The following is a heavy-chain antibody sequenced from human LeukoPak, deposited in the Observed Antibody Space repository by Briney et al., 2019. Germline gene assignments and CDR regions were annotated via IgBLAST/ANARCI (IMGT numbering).Heavy chain of an antibody. CDR2: TYYRSKWSD. CDR1: GDSVSSYRVT. Sequence: SQTLSLTCAISGDSVSSYRVTWNWVRQSPSRGLEWLGRTYYRSKWSDDYAVSVKSRITINPDTSRNQFSLQLNSVTPEDTAVYYCARATSGCFDSWGQGTLVTVSS. CDR3: ARATSGCFDS. V-gene: IGHV6-1*01. J-gene: IGHJ4*02.